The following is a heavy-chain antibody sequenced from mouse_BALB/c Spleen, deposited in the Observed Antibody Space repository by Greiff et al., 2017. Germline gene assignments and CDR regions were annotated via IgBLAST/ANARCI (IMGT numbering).Heavy chain of an antibody. CDR2: ISYSGST. Sequence: DVQLQESGPGLVKPSQSLSLTCTVTGYSITSDYAWNWIRQFPGNKLEWMGYISYSGSTSYNPSLKSRISITRDTSKNQFFLQLNSVTTEDTATYYCASRGGNSYYYAMDYWGQGTSVTVSS. CDR3: ASRGGNSYYYAMDY. CDR1: GYSITSDYA. D-gene: IGHD2-1*01. J-gene: IGHJ4*01. V-gene: IGHV3-2*02.